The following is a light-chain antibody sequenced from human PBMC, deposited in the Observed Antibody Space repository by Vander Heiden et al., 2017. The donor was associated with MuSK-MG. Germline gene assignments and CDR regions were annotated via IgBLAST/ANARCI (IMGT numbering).Light chain of an antibody. J-gene: IGKJ5*01. Sequence: DIQMTQTPSSLSVSVGDRVTITCRASQGITNYLAWYQQRPGKVPSLLIYAASTLQSGVPSSFSGSGFGTDFTLTISSLQPEDVATYYCLTENSPLIAFGQGTRLDIK. CDR1: QGITNY. CDR2: AAS. CDR3: LTENSPLIA. V-gene: IGKV1-27*01.